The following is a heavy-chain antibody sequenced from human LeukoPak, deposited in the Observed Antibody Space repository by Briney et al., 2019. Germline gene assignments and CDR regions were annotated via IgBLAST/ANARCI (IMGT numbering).Heavy chain of an antibody. J-gene: IGHJ5*02. D-gene: IGHD3-9*01. CDR2: IYHSGST. V-gene: IGHV4-38-2*02. Sequence: SGTLSLTCTVSGYSISSGYYWGWIRQPPGKGLGWIGSIYHSGSTYYNPSLKSRVTISVDTSKNQFSLKLSSVTAADTAVYYCASTNYDILTGYYMDIPWGQGTLVTVSS. CDR3: ASTNYDILTGYYMDIP. CDR1: GYSISSGYY.